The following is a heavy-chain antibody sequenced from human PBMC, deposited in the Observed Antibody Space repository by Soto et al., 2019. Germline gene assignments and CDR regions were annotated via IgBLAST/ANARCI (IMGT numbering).Heavy chain of an antibody. V-gene: IGHV1-69*06. CDR3: ARGVYGSGNYYTGPSAFDI. D-gene: IGHD3-10*01. Sequence: QVQLEQSGAEVKKPGSSVKISCKASGGTLSDHGVSWLRQAPGQGLEWVGGTIPVFNTAKYAPKFQGRVTIAADKSTNIAYRKLGSLRSDDTAFYYCARGVYGSGNYYTGPSAFDIWGQGTLVIVSS. J-gene: IGHJ3*02. CDR1: GGTLSDHG. CDR2: TIPVFNTA.